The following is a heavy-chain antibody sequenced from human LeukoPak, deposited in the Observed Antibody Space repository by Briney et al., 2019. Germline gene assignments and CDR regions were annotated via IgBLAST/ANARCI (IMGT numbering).Heavy chain of an antibody. J-gene: IGHJ4*02. Sequence: GGSLRLSCAASGFTFSSDGMHWVRQAPGKGLEWVAVISYDGSKKDYADSVKGRFTISRDNSRDTLYLQMNSLRAEDTAVYYCAKDRSSSWTFDYWGRGTLVTVSS. CDR1: GFTFSSDG. CDR2: ISYDGSKK. V-gene: IGHV3-30*18. CDR3: AKDRSSSWTFDY. D-gene: IGHD6-13*01.